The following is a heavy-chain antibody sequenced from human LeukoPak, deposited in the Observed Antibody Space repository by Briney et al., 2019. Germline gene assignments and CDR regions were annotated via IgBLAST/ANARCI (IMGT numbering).Heavy chain of an antibody. V-gene: IGHV1-3*01. CDR1: GGTFSSYA. J-gene: IGHJ4*02. Sequence: GASVKVSCKASGGTFSSYAISWVRQAPGQRLEWMGWINAGNGNTKYSQKFQGRVTITRDTSASTAYMELSSLRSEDTAVYYCALESWYGYWGQGTLVTVSS. CDR3: ALESWYGY. D-gene: IGHD6-13*01. CDR2: INAGNGNT.